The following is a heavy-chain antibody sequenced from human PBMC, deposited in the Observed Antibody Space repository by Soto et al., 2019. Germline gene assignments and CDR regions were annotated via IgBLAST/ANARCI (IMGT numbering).Heavy chain of an antibody. CDR3: ARVIWVATAADYYLYS. CDR2: INAGNGKT. CDR1: GYTFTNYA. Sequence: ASGKVSCKASGYTFTNYAIHWGRPAPGQKLEWMGWINAGNGKTKYSQNFQGRVTITRDTSASIVYMEVNSLRSEDTALYYCARVIWVATAADYYLYSWGQATLVTVSS. D-gene: IGHD5-12*01. J-gene: IGHJ4*02. V-gene: IGHV1-3*01.